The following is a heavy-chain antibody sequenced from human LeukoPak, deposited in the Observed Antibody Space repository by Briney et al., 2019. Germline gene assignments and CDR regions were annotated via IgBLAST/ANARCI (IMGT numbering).Heavy chain of an antibody. V-gene: IGHV3-49*05. Sequence: KPGGSLRLSCTASGFTFGDYAMSWFRQAPGKGLEWVGFIRSKAYGGTTEYAASVKGRFTISRDDSKSIVYLQMNSLKTEDTAVYYCTRDRGIRTFDYWGQGTLVTVSS. CDR1: GFTFGDYA. CDR3: TRDRGIRTFDY. CDR2: IRSKAYGGTT. D-gene: IGHD5-18*01. J-gene: IGHJ4*02.